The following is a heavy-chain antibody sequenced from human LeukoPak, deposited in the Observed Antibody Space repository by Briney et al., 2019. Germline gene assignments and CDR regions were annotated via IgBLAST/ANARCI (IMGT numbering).Heavy chain of an antibody. V-gene: IGHV1-8*03. CDR2: MNPNSGNT. CDR3: ARNTMVRGVSPLGY. J-gene: IGHJ4*02. D-gene: IGHD3-10*01. Sequence: ASVKVSCKASGYTFTSYDINWVRQATGQGLEWMGWMNPNSGNTGYAQKFQGRVTITRNTSISTAYMELSSLRSEDTAVYYCARNTMVRGVSPLGYWGQGTLVTVSS. CDR1: GYTFTSYD.